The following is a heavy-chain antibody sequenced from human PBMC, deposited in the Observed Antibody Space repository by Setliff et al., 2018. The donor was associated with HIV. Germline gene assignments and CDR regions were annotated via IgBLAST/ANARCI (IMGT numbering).Heavy chain of an antibody. J-gene: IGHJ6*03. CDR2: IYYTGST. Sequence: PSETLSLTCTVSGGSISYYYWNWIRQPPGKGLEWIGYIYYTGSTNYNPSLKSRVTMTSDTSTGTVYMELRNLRSDDTAVYYCARVQVGDPYYSYYYMDVWGEGTTVTVSS. V-gene: IGHV4-59*01. CDR1: GGSISYYY. D-gene: IGHD2-8*02. CDR3: ARVQVGDPYYSYYYMDV.